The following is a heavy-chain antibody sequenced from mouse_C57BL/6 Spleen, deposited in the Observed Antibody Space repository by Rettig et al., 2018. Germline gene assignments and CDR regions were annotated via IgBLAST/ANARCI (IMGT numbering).Heavy chain of an antibody. CDR3: ARGLYYAMDY. V-gene: IGHV1-80*01. J-gene: IGHJ4*01. Sequence: KATLTADKSSSTAYMQLSSLTSEDSAVYFCARGLYYAMDYWGQGTSVTVSS.